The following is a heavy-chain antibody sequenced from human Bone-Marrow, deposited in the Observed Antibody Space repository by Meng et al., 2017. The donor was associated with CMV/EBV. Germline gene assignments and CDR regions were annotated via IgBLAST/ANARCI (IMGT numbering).Heavy chain of an antibody. J-gene: IGHJ6*02. CDR3: ASGSIYYGVDV. V-gene: IGHV1-18*01. Sequence: ASVKVSCKSSGYTFNSYDINWVRQAPGQGLEWMGWISAYTGNTNFGQKFQGRVTLTKDTYTSTAYMEVRSLTSDDTAVYYCASGSIYYGVDVWGQGTTVTVSS. D-gene: IGHD2-2*03. CDR2: ISAYTGNT. CDR1: GYTFNSYD.